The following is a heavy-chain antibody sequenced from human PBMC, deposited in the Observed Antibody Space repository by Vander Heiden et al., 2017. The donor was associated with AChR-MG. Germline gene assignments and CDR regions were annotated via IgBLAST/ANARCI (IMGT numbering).Heavy chain of an antibody. CDR2: ISGSGGST. CDR1: GFTFSSYA. CDR3: AKDMVRGVMGYYYYGMDV. J-gene: IGHJ6*02. Sequence: EVQLLESGGGLVQPGGSLRLSCAASGFTFSSYAVSWVRQGPGKGLGWVAAISGSGGSTYYADSVKGRFTISRDNSKNTLYLQMNSRRAEDTAVYYCAKDMVRGVMGYYYYGMDVWGQGTTVTVSS. D-gene: IGHD3-10*01. V-gene: IGHV3-23*01.